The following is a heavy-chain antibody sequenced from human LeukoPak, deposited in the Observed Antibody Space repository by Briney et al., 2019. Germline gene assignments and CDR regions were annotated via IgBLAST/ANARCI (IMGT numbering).Heavy chain of an antibody. CDR2: ISYDGSNK. CDR3: AKAHDSAAGVDY. CDR1: GFTFSSYG. Sequence: GGSLRLSCAASGFTFSSYGMHWVRRAPGKGLEWVAVISYDGSNKYYADSVKGRFTISRDNSKNTLYLQMNSLRAEDTAVYYCAKAHDSAAGVDYWGQGTLVTVSS. V-gene: IGHV3-30*18. D-gene: IGHD6-13*01. J-gene: IGHJ4*02.